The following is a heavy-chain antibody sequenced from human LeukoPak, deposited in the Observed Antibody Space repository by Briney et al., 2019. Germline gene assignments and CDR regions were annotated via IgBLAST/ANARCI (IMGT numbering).Heavy chain of an antibody. D-gene: IGHD6-6*01. Sequence: SGRSLRLSCAASGFTFDDYAMHWVRQAPGKGLEWVSGISWNSGSIGYADSVKGRFTISRDNAKNSLYLQMNSLRAEATALYYCAKGPRPTSYYFDYWGQGTLVTVSS. J-gene: IGHJ4*02. V-gene: IGHV3-9*01. CDR2: ISWNSGSI. CDR1: GFTFDDYA. CDR3: AKGPRPTSYYFDY.